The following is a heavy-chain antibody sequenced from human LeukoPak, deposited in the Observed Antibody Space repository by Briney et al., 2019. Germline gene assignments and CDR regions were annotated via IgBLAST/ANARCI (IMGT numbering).Heavy chain of an antibody. J-gene: IGHJ4*02. V-gene: IGHV3-43*01. CDR2: ISWDGGST. Sequence: PGGSLRLSCAASGFTFDDYTMHWVRQAPGKGLEWVSLISWDGGSTYYADSVKGRFTISRDNAKNSLYLQMNSLRAEDTAVYYCAREGIAANCDYWGQGTLVTVSS. CDR3: AREGIAANCDY. CDR1: GFTFDDYT. D-gene: IGHD6-25*01.